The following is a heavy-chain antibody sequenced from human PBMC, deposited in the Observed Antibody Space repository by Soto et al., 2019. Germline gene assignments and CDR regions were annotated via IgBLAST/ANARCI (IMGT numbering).Heavy chain of an antibody. CDR2: ISGSGGST. CDR1: GFTFSSYA. V-gene: IGHV3-23*01. Sequence: LRLSCAASGFTFSSYAMSWVRQAPGKGLEWVSAISGSGGSTYYADSVKGRFTISRDNSKNTLYLQMNSLRAEDTAVYYCAKDRRYYYDSSGYPYWGQGTLVTVPQ. D-gene: IGHD3-22*01. CDR3: AKDRRYYYDSSGYPY. J-gene: IGHJ4*02.